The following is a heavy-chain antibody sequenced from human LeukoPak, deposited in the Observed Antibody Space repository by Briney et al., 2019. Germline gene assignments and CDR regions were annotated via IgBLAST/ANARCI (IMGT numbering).Heavy chain of an antibody. J-gene: IGHJ5*02. CDR2: MYTSGST. CDR1: GGSISSGSYY. V-gene: IGHV4-61*02. CDR3: ARGPSPRGWFDP. Sequence: TLSLTCTVSGGSISSGSYYGSWIRQPAGKGLELIGRMYTSGSTNYNPSLKSRVTISVDTSKNHFSLKLSSVTAADTAVYYWARGPSPRGWFDPWGQGTLVTVSS.